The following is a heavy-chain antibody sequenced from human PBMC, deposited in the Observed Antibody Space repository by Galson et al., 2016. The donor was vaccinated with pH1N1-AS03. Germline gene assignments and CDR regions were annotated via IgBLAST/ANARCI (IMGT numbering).Heavy chain of an antibody. V-gene: IGHV1-18*01. CDR2: SSAYNGKT. D-gene: IGHD6-13*01. CDR1: GYTFGSYA. CDR3: ARDDSWVCDVTVCQTHYSHYFGLDV. Sequence: SVKVSCKASGYTFGSYAITWVRQAPGQGLEWMGWSSAYNGKTKYLKSLQGRVTMTTDTSTSTAYMELRSLRSDDTAVYFCARDDSWVCDVTVCQTHYSHYFGLDVWGQGTTVTVSS. J-gene: IGHJ6*02.